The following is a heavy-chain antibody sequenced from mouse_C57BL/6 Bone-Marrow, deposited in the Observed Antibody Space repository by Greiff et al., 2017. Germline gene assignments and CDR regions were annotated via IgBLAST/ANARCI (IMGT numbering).Heavy chain of an antibody. J-gene: IGHJ2*01. CDR3: ARSDWDGYFDY. V-gene: IGHV1-59*01. Sequence: VQLQQPGAELVRPGTSVKLSCKASGYTFTSYWMHWVKQRPGQGLEWIGVIDPSDSYTNYNQKFKGKATLTVDTSSSTDYMQLSSLTSEDSAVYYCARSDWDGYFDYWGQGTTLTVSS. CDR2: IDPSDSYT. CDR1: GYTFTSYW. D-gene: IGHD4-1*01.